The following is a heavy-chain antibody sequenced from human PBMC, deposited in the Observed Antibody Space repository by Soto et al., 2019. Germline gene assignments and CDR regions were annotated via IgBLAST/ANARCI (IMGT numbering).Heavy chain of an antibody. CDR1: GYTFTGYH. J-gene: IGHJ3*02. CDR3: ARDYSGMSAFDI. V-gene: IGHV1-2*04. Sequence: ESSVKVYCKTSGYTFTGYHMHWVPQAPGQGLEWMGWINPNSGGTNYAQKFQGWVTMTRDTSISTAYMELSRLRSDDTAVYYCARDYSGMSAFDIWGQGTMVTVSS. D-gene: IGHD3-10*01. CDR2: INPNSGGT.